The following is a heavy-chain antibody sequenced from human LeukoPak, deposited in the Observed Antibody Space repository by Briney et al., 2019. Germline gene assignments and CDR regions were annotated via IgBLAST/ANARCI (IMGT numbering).Heavy chain of an antibody. CDR2: ISGNGGST. CDR3: ARASIGVGGPHGVFDI. Sequence: GGSLRLSCAASGFTFSSHAMHWVRQAPGKGLEYVSAISGNGGSTWYGNSVQGRFTISRDNSKGTLYLRMGSLRGDDMAVYYCARASIGVGGPHGVFDIWGQGTMVTVSS. D-gene: IGHD6-13*01. V-gene: IGHV3-64*01. J-gene: IGHJ3*02. CDR1: GFTFSSHA.